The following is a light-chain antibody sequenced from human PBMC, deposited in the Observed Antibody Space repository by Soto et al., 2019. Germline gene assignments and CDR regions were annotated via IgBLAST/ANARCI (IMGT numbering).Light chain of an antibody. CDR2: EVT. Sequence: QSALTQPASVSGSLGQSITISCTGTRTDIGGYNYVSWYQQHPGKAPKLMIYEVTKRPSGVPDRFSGSKSGNTASLTVSGLQAEDEADYYCSSYAGSNNLLFGGGTKLTVL. V-gene: IGLV2-8*01. CDR3: SSYAGSNNLL. CDR1: RTDIGGYNY. J-gene: IGLJ2*01.